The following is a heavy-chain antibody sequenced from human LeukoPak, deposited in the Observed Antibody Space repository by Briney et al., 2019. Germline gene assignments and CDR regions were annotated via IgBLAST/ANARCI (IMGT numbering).Heavy chain of an antibody. V-gene: IGHV4-61*02. J-gene: IGHJ3*02. D-gene: IGHD3-3*01. CDR2: IYTSGST. CDR1: GGSISSCSYY. CDR3: ARQGQGYDCWSGRGDAFDI. Sequence: PSQTLSLTCTVSGGSISSCSYYWSWIRQPAGKGLEWIGRIYTSGSTNYNPSLKSRVTLSVYTTKYQFSLKLSSVTAADTAVYYCARQGQGYDCWSGRGDAFDIWGQGTMVTVSS.